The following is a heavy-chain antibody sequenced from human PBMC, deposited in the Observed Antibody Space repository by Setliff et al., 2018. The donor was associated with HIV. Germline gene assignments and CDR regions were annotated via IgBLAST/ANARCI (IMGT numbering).Heavy chain of an antibody. CDR3: AKGRYSSGANYYYYYMDV. V-gene: IGHV3-48*04. CDR2: IYPDSNNI. J-gene: IGHJ6*03. CDR1: GYRFRTYA. D-gene: IGHD6-19*01. Sequence: GGSLRLSCAGSGYRFRTYAMSWVRQAPGKGLEWVSHIYPDSNNIDYTDSVKGRFTISRDNAKNSLYLQMNSLRAEDTAVYYCAKGRYSSGANYYYYYMDVWGKGTTVTVSS.